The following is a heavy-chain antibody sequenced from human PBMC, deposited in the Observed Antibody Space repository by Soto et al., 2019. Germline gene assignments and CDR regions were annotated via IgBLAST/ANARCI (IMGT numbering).Heavy chain of an antibody. V-gene: IGHV1-18*01. D-gene: IGHD2-2*01. CDR3: GRESSDILLIPAATDYYYVRDV. Sequence: QVQLVQSGAEVKKPGASVKVSCKASGYTFTSYGISWVRQAPGQGLEWMGWISAYNGNTNYAQQLQGRVTMTTDTSTNTADIEVRSLRSDDSAVYYCGRESSDILLIPAATDYYYVRDVSSQATTVTVSS. CDR2: ISAYNGNT. CDR1: GYTFTSYG. J-gene: IGHJ6*02.